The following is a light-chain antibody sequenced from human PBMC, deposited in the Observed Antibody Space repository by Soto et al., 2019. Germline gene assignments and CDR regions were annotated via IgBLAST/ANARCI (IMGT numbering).Light chain of an antibody. Sequence: DIQMTQSPSSLSASVGDRVSITCRASQGISNNLAWYQQKPGRVPKILIDGASTLQSGVPSRFSGRGSGTDFTLTISSLQPEDVATYYCQKYDSAPLTFGGGTKVELK. CDR3: QKYDSAPLT. V-gene: IGKV1-27*01. CDR2: GAS. J-gene: IGKJ4*01. CDR1: QGISNN.